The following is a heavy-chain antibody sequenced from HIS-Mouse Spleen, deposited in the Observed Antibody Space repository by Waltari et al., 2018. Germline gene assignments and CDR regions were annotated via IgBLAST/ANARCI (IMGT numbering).Heavy chain of an antibody. V-gene: IGHV1-69*04. CDR2: IIPILGIA. CDR3: ARADRAAAGRVPFDY. Sequence: QVQLVQSGAEVKKPGSSVKVSCKASGGTFSSYAISWVRQAPGQGLEWMGRIIPILGIANYAKKFQGRVTITADKSTSTAYMELSSLRSEDTAVYYCARADRAAAGRVPFDYWGQGTLVTVSS. CDR1: GGTFSSYA. D-gene: IGHD6-13*01. J-gene: IGHJ4*02.